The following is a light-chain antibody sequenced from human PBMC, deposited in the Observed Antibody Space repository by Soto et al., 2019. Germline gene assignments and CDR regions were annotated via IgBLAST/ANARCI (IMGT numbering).Light chain of an antibody. CDR3: QVWDSGSDHVV. V-gene: IGLV3-21*02. J-gene: IGLJ2*01. CDR1: SLGRES. Sequence: SYELTQPPSVSVAPGQTARISCVGISLGRESVHWYQQKPGQAPVLVVYDNRDRPSGTPARFSGSNSDNTATLTIHSVEAGDEADYYCQVWDSGSDHVVFGGGTKVTVL. CDR2: DNR.